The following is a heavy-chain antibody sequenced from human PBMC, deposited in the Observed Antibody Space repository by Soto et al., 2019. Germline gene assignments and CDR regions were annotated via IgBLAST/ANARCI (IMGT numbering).Heavy chain of an antibody. J-gene: IGHJ5*02. CDR1: GGSISSSNW. V-gene: IGHV4-4*02. D-gene: IGHD6-6*01. Sequence: QVQLQESGPGLVKPSGTLSLTCAVSGGSISSSNWWSWVRQPPGKGLEWIGEFYHSGSTNYNPSLKSRVTISVDKSKNQFSLKLSSVTAADTAVYYCARAGVVAARLNWFDPWGQGTLVTVSS. CDR3: ARAGVVAARLNWFDP. CDR2: FYHSGST.